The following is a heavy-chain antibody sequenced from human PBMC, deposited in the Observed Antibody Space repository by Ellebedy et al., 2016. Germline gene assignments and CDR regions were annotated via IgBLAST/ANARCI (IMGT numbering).Heavy chain of an antibody. V-gene: IGHV1-69*13. J-gene: IGHJ4*02. CDR3: ARGPSGSFEFDY. CDR2: ITPISGPA. Sequence: SVKVSXXASGGSFSKFAISWVRQAPGQGLELMGGITPISGPAYYTQKFQGRVTLTADESTSTVYMELTSLRSADTAVYYCARGPSGSFEFDYWGQGTLVTVSS. CDR1: GGSFSKFA. D-gene: IGHD1-26*01.